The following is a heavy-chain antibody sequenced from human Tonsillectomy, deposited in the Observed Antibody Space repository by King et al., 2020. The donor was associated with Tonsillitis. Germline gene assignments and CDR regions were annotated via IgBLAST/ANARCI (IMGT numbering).Heavy chain of an antibody. D-gene: IGHD2-15*01. CDR3: ASAGVAGAPSSAYYYYGMDV. J-gene: IGHJ6*02. Sequence: QLVQSGAEVKKPGESLKISCKGSGYSFTSYWIAWVRQMPGKGLEWMGIIYPGDSDTRYSPSFQGQVTISVDKAISTAYLQWSSLKASDTAMYYCASAGVAGAPSSAYYYYGMDVWGQGTTVTVSS. CDR2: IYPGDSDT. CDR1: GYSFTSYW. V-gene: IGHV5-51*01.